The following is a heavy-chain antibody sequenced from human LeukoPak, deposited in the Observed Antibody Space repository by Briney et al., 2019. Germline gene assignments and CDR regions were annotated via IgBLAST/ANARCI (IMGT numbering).Heavy chain of an antibody. D-gene: IGHD4-17*01. CDR2: IYSGGNT. Sequence: GGSLRPSCAASGFTVGSNYLTWVRQAPGKGLEWVSVIYSGGNTYYADSVKGRFTISRDNSKNTLYLQMNSLRAEDTAVYYCARDMTTETTGDYWGQGTLVTVSS. CDR1: GFTVGSNY. V-gene: IGHV3-66*01. J-gene: IGHJ4*02. CDR3: ARDMTTETTGDY.